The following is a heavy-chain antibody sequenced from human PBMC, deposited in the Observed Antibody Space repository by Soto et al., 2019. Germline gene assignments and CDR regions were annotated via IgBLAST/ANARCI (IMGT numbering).Heavy chain of an antibody. V-gene: IGHV3-11*01. CDR1: GFTFSDHH. D-gene: IGHD2-2*01. Sequence: GGSLRLSCTASGFTFSDHHMSWIRQAPGKGLEWVSYISNSGIPLYYADSVKGRFTISRDNAKNSLYLQMSSLRAEDTALYYCARDADTSSKFDHWGQGTQVTVSS. CDR3: ARDADTSSKFDH. J-gene: IGHJ4*02. CDR2: ISNSGIPL.